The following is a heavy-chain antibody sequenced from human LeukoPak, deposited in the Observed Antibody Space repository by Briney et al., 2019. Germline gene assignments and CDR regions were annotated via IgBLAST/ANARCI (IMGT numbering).Heavy chain of an antibody. CDR2: ISSTSSYI. D-gene: IGHD3-3*01. Sequence: SSSLDSVHQAPGKGLEWVSSISSTSSYIYYADSVKGRFTISRDNAKKSLDLQMDSLRADDTVVYYCTTSGELWRGMDNWGQGTLVTVSS. J-gene: IGHJ4*02. V-gene: IGHV3-21*01. CDR1: SSS. CDR3: TTSGELWRGMDN.